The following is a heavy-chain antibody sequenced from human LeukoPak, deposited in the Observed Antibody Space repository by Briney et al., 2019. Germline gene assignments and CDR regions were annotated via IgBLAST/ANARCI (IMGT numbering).Heavy chain of an antibody. J-gene: IGHJ5*02. Sequence: PSETLSLTCTVSGDSISNYYWSWIRQPPGKGLEWIGCVHYSGSSNYDPSLKSRVTISLDTSKNQFSLRLNSVTASDTAVYYCARSLTTGIDWLDPWGQGTLVTVSS. D-gene: IGHD4/OR15-4a*01. CDR2: VHYSGSS. CDR3: ARSLTTGIDWLDP. V-gene: IGHV4-59*08. CDR1: GDSISNYY.